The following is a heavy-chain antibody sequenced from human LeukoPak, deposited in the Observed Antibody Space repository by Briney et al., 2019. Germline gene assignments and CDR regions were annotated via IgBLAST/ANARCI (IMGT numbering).Heavy chain of an antibody. D-gene: IGHD2-2*01. V-gene: IGHV1-18*01. CDR2: ISAYDGNT. Sequence: GPVEGSCKASGFTLSNHCISWGRQAPGQRLEWVGWISAYDGNTNYAQKLQGRVTMTTDTSTSTAYMELRSLRSDDTAVYYCARVSGQLLSYSVYWGQGTLVTVSS. CDR3: ARVSGQLLSYSVY. CDR1: GFTLSNHC. J-gene: IGHJ4*02.